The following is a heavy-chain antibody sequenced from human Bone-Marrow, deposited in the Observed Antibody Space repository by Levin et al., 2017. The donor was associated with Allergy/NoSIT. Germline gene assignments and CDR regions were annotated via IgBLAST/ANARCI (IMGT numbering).Heavy chain of an antibody. CDR1: GFTFDNYG. D-gene: IGHD3-16*01. CDR3: ARGDSNLYWYFDV. V-gene: IGHV3-20*04. CDR2: INWNGGVT. Sequence: GGSLRLSCVVSGFTFDNYGMSWVRQAPGKGLEWVSGINWNGGVTEYAESLKGRVTISRDNAKNSLFLQVNSLTAEDAGVYYCARGDSNLYWYFDVWGRGTLVSVSS. J-gene: IGHJ2*01.